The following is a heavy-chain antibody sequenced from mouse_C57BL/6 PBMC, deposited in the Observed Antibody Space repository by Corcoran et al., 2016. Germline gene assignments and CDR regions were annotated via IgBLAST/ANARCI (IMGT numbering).Heavy chain of an antibody. V-gene: IGHV1-66*01. D-gene: IGHD2-12*01. CDR3: ASYDEGYYAMDY. CDR2: INPGSGNT. CDR1: GYSFTNYY. J-gene: IGHJ4*01. Sequence: VQLQQSGPELVKPGASVKISCKASGYSFTNYYINWVKQRPGQGLEWIGWINPGSGNTKYKEKFKGKATLTADTSSSTAYMQLRSLTSADSAVYYCASYDEGYYAMDYWGQGTSVTVSS.